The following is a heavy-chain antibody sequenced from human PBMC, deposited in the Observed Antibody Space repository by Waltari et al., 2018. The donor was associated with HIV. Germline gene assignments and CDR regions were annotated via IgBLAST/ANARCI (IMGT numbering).Heavy chain of an antibody. Sequence: VQLQESGPGLVKSSETLSLTCSVSGGSMRGYYWAWIRQSPGKGLEYIGYVYYNRNTNYNPSLRGRVTISIDTYKNQFSLNLKSMTAADTAVYYCARGVRSVSSPGAPEFWGLGTQVTVSS. CDR1: GGSMRGYY. J-gene: IGHJ4*02. CDR3: ARGVRSVSSPGAPEF. D-gene: IGHD3-3*01. CDR2: VYYNRNT. V-gene: IGHV4-59*13.